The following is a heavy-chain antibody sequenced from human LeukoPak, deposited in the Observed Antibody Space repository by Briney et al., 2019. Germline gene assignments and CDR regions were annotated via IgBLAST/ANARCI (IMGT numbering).Heavy chain of an antibody. CDR1: GFTVSNNY. Sequence: GGSLRLSCAASGFTVSNNYVSWVRQAPGKGLEWVSVIYSGGSTYYADSVKGRFIISRDNSKNTLYLQMNSLRAEDTAVYSCASKQNYYDSSGPMDYWGQGTLVTVSS. D-gene: IGHD3-22*01. CDR3: ASKQNYYDSSGPMDY. CDR2: IYSGGST. V-gene: IGHV3-66*01. J-gene: IGHJ4*02.